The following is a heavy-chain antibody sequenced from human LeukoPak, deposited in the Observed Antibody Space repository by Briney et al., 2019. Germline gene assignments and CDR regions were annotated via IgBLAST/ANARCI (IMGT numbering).Heavy chain of an antibody. V-gene: IGHV1-18*01. Sequence: ASVKVSCKASGYTFTSYAISWVRQAPGQGLEWMGWISAYNGNTNYAQKLQGRVTMTTDTSTSTAYMELRSLRSDDTAVYYCARDLVVAGTGGEFDYWGQGTLVTVSS. J-gene: IGHJ4*02. CDR2: ISAYNGNT. D-gene: IGHD6-19*01. CDR1: GYTFTSYA. CDR3: ARDLVVAGTGGEFDY.